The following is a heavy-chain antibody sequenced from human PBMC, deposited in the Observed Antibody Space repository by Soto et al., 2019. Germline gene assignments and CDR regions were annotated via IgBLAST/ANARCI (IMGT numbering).Heavy chain of an antibody. CDR1: GYTFITYD. V-gene: IGHV1-8*01. CDR2: MNPSTGNT. CDR3: ARRKERSGPHYFDY. D-gene: IGHD6-25*01. Sequence: QVHLVQSGAEVKKPGASVKVSCKASGYTFITYDIHWVRQAPGQGLEWMGWMNPSTGNTGYAQKFQGRVTVTRNTSISTAYMELSSLRSEDTAVYYCARRKERSGPHYFDYWGQGTLVTVSS. J-gene: IGHJ4*02.